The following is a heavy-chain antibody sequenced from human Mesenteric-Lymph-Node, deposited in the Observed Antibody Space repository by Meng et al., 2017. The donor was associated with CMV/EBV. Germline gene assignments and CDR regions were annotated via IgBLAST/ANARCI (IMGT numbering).Heavy chain of an antibody. CDR2: IKQDGSEK. D-gene: IGHD3-10*01. CDR3: AKAAYASGTFYFDD. Sequence: GESLKISCAASGFTFSSYWMSWVRQAPGKGLEWVANIKQDGSEKYYVDSVKGRFTISRDNAKNSLYLQMNSLRAEDTAVYYCAKAAYASGTFYFDDWGQGTLVTVSS. V-gene: IGHV3-7*03. J-gene: IGHJ4*02. CDR1: GFTFSSYW.